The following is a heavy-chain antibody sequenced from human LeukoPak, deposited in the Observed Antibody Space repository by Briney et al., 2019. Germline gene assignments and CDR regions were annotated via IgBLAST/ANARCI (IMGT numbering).Heavy chain of an antibody. V-gene: IGHV4-34*01. J-gene: IGHJ4*02. Sequence: SETLSLTCAVYGGSFSGYYWSLIRQPPGKGLEWIGEINHSGSTNYNPSLKSRVTISVDTSKNQFPLKLSSVTAADTAVYYRARRPLGYCSSTSCPTPYYFDYWGQGTLVTVSS. CDR2: INHSGST. CDR3: ARRPLGYCSSTSCPTPYYFDY. CDR1: GGSFSGYY. D-gene: IGHD2-2*01.